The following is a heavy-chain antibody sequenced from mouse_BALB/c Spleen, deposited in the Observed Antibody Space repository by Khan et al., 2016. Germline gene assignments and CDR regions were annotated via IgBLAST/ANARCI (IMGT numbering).Heavy chain of an antibody. CDR3: ARGTPFDS. CDR2: IYPGDGDT. CDR1: GYAFSGYW. J-gene: IGHJ3*01. Sequence: QVQLQQSGAELVRPGSSVKISCKASGYAFSGYWMNWVKQRPGQGLEWIGQIYPGDGDTNYNGKFKGKATLTADNSSSTAYMQLSSLTTEDSAVYFCARGTPFDSWGQGTLVTVSA. D-gene: IGHD2-14*01. V-gene: IGHV1-80*01.